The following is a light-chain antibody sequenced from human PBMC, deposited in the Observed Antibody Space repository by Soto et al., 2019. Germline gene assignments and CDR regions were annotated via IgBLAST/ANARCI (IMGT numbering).Light chain of an antibody. Sequence: EIVLTQSPATLSLSPGERATLSCRASQSVSSYLAWYQQKPGQAPRLLIYDASNRATGIPARFSGSGSGTDFTLTISSLEPEDVAVYFCQQHSNMPPVTGGQGTRLEIK. CDR2: DAS. J-gene: IGKJ5*01. CDR3: QQHSNMPPVT. CDR1: QSVSSY. V-gene: IGKV3-11*01.